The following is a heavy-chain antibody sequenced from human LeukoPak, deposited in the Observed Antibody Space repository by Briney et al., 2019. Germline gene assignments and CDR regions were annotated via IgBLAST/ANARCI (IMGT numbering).Heavy chain of an antibody. CDR2: ISGSGGNT. D-gene: IGHD3-22*01. J-gene: IGHJ4*02. CDR3: EKAFYYDHEARVFDY. V-gene: IGHV3-23*01. CDR1: RFPSSIYA. Sequence: GGSLRLSCAPSRFPSSIYAMSCVPRAPEGRVEWVSMISGSGGNTYHADSVKGRFTISRDNSKITVYLQMNSLRAEDTAVYYYEKAFYYDHEARVFDYWGQGTLVTVSS.